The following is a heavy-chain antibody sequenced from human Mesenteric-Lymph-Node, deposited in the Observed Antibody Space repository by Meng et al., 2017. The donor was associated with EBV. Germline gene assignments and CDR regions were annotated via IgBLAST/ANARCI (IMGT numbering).Heavy chain of an antibody. CDR3: GRGASFLDY. CDR1: GFSFSSYN. J-gene: IGHJ4*02. CDR2: ISSSSSYM. V-gene: IGHV3-21*01. Sequence: EVQLVESGGXLGKPGGSLKLSCAASGFSFSSYNMNWLRQAPGKGLEWVSSISSSSSYMYYVDSVKGRFTISRDNAKNSVYLQMNGLRVEDSAVYYCGRGASFLDYWGQGILVTVSS.